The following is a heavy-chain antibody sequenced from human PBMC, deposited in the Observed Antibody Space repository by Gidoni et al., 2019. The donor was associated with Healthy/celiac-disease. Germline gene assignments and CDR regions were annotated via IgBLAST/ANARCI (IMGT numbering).Heavy chain of an antibody. V-gene: IGHV4-4*02. D-gene: IGHD7-27*01. CDR3: ARAIPYLTGDYQSYYYGMDV. CDR2: IYHSGST. J-gene: IGHJ6*02. Sequence: VRQPPGKGLEWIGEIYHSGSTNYNPSLKSRVTISVDKSKNQFSLKLSSVTAADTAVYYCARAIPYLTGDYQSYYYGMDVWGQGTTVTVSS.